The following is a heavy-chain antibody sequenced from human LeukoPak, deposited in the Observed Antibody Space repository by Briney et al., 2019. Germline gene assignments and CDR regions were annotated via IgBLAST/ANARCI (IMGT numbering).Heavy chain of an antibody. J-gene: IGHJ4*02. Sequence: GGSLRLSCAASGFTFSSYAMSWVRQAPGKGLEWVSAISGSGGSTYYADSVKGRFTISRDNSKNTLYLQMNSLRAEDTAVYYCATYSSSWYCFDYWGQGTLVTASS. CDR1: GFTFSSYA. CDR3: ATYSSSWYCFDY. CDR2: ISGSGGST. V-gene: IGHV3-23*01. D-gene: IGHD6-13*01.